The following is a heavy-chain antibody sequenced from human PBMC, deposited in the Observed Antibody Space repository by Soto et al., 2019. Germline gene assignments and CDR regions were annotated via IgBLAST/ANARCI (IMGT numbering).Heavy chain of an antibody. Sequence: SETLSLTCTVSGGSISSDYYYWSLILQPPGKGLEWIGYIYYSGRTAYNPSLKSRIIISIDTSKNQFSLSLNSLNAADTAVYYCAGELSNSPEYFDFWGLGILVTVSS. J-gene: IGHJ4*02. D-gene: IGHD6-6*01. CDR1: GGSISSDYYY. V-gene: IGHV4-30-4*01. CDR2: IYYSGRT. CDR3: AGELSNSPEYFDF.